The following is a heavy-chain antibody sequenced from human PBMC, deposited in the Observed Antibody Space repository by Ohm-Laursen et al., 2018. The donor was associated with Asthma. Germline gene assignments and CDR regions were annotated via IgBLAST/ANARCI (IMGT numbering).Heavy chain of an antibody. CDR2: IYYSGST. D-gene: IGHD3-9*01. CDR3: AKVSNYDILTGYIFDY. V-gene: IGHV4-61*08. J-gene: IGHJ4*02. CDR1: GGSISSGDYY. Sequence: SETLSLTCTVSGGSISSGDYYWSWIRQPPGKGLEWIGYIYYSGSTNYNPSLKSRVTISVDTSKNQFSLKLSSVTAADTAVYYCAKVSNYDILTGYIFDYWGQGTLVTVSS.